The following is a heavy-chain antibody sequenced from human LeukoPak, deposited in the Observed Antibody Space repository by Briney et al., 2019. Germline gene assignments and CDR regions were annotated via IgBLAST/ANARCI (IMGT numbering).Heavy chain of an antibody. CDR2: ISAYNGNT. Sequence: ASVKVSCKASGYTFTSYGISWVRQAPGQGLEWMGWISAYNGNTNYAQKLQGRVTMTTDTSTSTAYMELRSLRSDDTAVYYCARIFVAVVTRVAFDIWGQGTMVTVSS. D-gene: IGHD4-23*01. CDR3: ARIFVAVVTRVAFDI. J-gene: IGHJ3*02. V-gene: IGHV1-18*01. CDR1: GYTFTSYG.